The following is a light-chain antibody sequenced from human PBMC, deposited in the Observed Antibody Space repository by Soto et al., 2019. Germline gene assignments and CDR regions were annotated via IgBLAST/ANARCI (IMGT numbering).Light chain of an antibody. CDR3: QQYGHSPRT. Sequence: EVVLTQSPCTLSLSPGERASLSCRASQSVSNSFLAWYQQKAGQSPRLLIYAASARAIGIPDRFSGSGSGTDFTLTISRLEPEDFAVYYCQQYGHSPRTFGQGTKVDIK. J-gene: IGKJ1*01. CDR2: AAS. V-gene: IGKV3-20*01. CDR1: QSVSNSF.